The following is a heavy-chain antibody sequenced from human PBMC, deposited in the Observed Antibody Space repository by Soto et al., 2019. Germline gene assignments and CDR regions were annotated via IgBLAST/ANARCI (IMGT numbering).Heavy chain of an antibody. CDR3: AEIWSGTSY. Sequence: EVQLVDSGGGLVQPGGSLRLSCVASGFAFSNSEMNWVRQAPGKGLEWVSYISNSGSNIYYADSVKGRFTISRDNAKNSVYLQMNSLRAEDTAVYYCAEIWSGTSYWGLGTLVTVSS. J-gene: IGHJ4*02. D-gene: IGHD3-3*01. CDR1: GFAFSNSE. V-gene: IGHV3-48*03. CDR2: ISNSGSNI.